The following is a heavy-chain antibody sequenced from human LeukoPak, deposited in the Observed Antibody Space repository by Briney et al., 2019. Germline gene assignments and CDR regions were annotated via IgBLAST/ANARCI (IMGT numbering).Heavy chain of an antibody. Sequence: SETLSLTCTVSGGSISSSSYYWGWIRQPPGKGLEWIGSIYYSGSTYYNPSLKSRVTISVDTSKNQFSLKLSSVTAADTALYYCATLRGASTAVFDSWGQGTLVTVSS. D-gene: IGHD2-21*02. V-gene: IGHV4-39*07. J-gene: IGHJ4*02. CDR2: IYYSGST. CDR3: ATLRGASTAVFDS. CDR1: GGSISSSSYY.